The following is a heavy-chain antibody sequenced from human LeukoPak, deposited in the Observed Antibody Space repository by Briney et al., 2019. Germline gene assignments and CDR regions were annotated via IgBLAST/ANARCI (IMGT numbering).Heavy chain of an antibody. CDR3: ARDLRFVVVVAATSAFDI. D-gene: IGHD2-15*01. CDR1: GYTFTGYY. J-gene: IGHJ3*02. CDR2: INPNSGGT. Sequence: ASVKVSCKASGYTFTGYYMHWVRQAPGQGLEWMGWINPNSGGTNYAQKFQGRVTMTRDTSIGTAYMELSRLRSDDTAVYYCARDLRFVVVVAATSAFDIWGQGTMVTVSS. V-gene: IGHV1-2*02.